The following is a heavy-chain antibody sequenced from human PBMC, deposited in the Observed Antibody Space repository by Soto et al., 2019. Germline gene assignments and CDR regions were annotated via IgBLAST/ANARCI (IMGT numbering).Heavy chain of an antibody. J-gene: IGHJ4*02. D-gene: IGHD6-13*01. V-gene: IGHV5-51*01. CDR1: GYTFSNFW. CDR3: ARSPRSSPYFDY. Sequence: GESLKISCXCSGYTFSNFWIAWVRQLPGKGLEWMGIIYPGDYETRYSPSFHGKVTISADRSIGTAYLQWSSLEASDSAFYFCARSPRSSPYFDYWGQGALVTV. CDR2: IYPGDYET.